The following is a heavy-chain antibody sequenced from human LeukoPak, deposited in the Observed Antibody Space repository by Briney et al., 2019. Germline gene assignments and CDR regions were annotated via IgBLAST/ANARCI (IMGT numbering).Heavy chain of an antibody. J-gene: IGHJ6*02. D-gene: IGHD5-18*01. V-gene: IGHV4-59*08. CDR1: GVSINSDY. Sequence: RTSETLSLTCTVSGVSINSDYWTWIRQSPGKGLEWIGFIFYSGITNYSPSLKSRVTISVDTSKNQISRRLSSVTAADTAVYYCARSAYNYRFALDVWGPGTTVTVSS. CDR3: ARSAYNYRFALDV. CDR2: IFYSGIT.